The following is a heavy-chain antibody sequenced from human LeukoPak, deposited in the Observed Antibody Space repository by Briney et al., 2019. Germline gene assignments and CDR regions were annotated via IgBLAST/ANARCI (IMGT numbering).Heavy chain of an antibody. CDR3: AKTDWGLSGGNEFDY. D-gene: IGHD4-23*01. V-gene: IGHV3-23*01. Sequence: SGGSLRLSCAASGFTFSSYAMSWVRQAPGKGLEWVSAISGSGVSTYYADSVKGRFTISRDNSKNTLYLQMNSLRAEDTAVYYCAKTDWGLSGGNEFDYWGQGTLVTVSS. CDR2: ISGSGVST. CDR1: GFTFSSYA. J-gene: IGHJ4*02.